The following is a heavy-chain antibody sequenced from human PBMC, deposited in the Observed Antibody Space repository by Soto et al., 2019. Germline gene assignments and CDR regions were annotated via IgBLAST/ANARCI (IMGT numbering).Heavy chain of an antibody. CDR3: ATFRFCTSTSCYGREGGF. V-gene: IGHV3-23*01. Sequence: EVQLLESGGGLVQPGGSLRLSCAASGFTFSSYAMSWVRQAPGKGLEWVSPMSGSGGYTYYEDSVEGRFAISRDNSKNTLYLQMADLRAEDTAVYYCATFRFCTSTSCYGREGGFWGQGTLVTVSS. D-gene: IGHD2-2*01. CDR2: MSGSGGYT. CDR1: GFTFSSYA. J-gene: IGHJ4*02.